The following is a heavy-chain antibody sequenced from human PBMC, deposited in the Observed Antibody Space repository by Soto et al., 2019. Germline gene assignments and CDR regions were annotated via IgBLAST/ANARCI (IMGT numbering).Heavy chain of an antibody. V-gene: IGHV4-39*01. Sequence: SETLTLTCSDSGGSINSNNYYWGWIRQPPGKGLEWIGSIYYSGYTYYNPSLKSRITTSLDTSKNQVSLKLSSVTAADTAVYYCARHVGSGSYAYWYFDIWGRGTLVTVSS. CDR2: IYYSGYT. CDR3: ARHVGSGSYAYWYFDI. J-gene: IGHJ2*01. D-gene: IGHD3-10*01. CDR1: GGSINSNNYY.